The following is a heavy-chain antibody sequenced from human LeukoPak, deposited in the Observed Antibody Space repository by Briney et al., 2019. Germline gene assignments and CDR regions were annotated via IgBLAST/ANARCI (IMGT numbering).Heavy chain of an antibody. D-gene: IGHD2/OR15-2a*01. Sequence: SQTLSLTCAISGDSVSSNSAAWNWIRQSPSRGLEWLGRTYYRFKWYNDYAVSVKSRITINPDTSKNQFSLQLNSVTPEDTAVYYCARLLLSAARVGWFDPWGQGTLVTVSS. J-gene: IGHJ5*02. CDR2: TYYRFKWYN. CDR1: GDSVSSNSAA. V-gene: IGHV6-1*01. CDR3: ARLLLSAARVGWFDP.